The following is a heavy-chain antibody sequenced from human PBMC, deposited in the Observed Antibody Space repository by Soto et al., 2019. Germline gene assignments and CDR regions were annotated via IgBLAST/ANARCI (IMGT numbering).Heavy chain of an antibody. V-gene: IGHV4-31*03. CDR1: GGSISSCGYY. CDR3: AREGITMVREYNWFDP. Sequence: SETLSLTCTVSGGSISSCGYYWSWIRQHPGKGLEWIGYIYYSGSTYYNPSLKSRVTISVDTSKNQFSLKLSSVTAADTAVCYCAREGITMVREYNWFDPWGQGTLVTVSS. D-gene: IGHD3-10*01. J-gene: IGHJ5*02. CDR2: IYYSGST.